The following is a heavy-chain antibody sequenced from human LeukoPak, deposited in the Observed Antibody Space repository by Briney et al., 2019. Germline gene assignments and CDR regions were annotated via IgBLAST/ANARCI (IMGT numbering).Heavy chain of an antibody. V-gene: IGHV3-21*01. D-gene: IGHD4-11*01. CDR1: GFTFSSYA. CDR3: AKSNGAYYYYGMDV. CDR2: ISSSSSYI. J-gene: IGHJ6*02. Sequence: PGGSLRLSCAASGFTFSSYAMYWVRQAPGKGLEWVSSISSSSSYIYYADSVKGRFTISRDNAKNSLYLQMNSLRAEDTAVYSCAKSNGAYYYYGMDVWGQGTTVTVSS.